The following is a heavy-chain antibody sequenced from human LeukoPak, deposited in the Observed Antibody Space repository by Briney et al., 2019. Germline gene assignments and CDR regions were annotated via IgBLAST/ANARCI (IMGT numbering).Heavy chain of an antibody. CDR2: IYYSGST. J-gene: IGHJ3*02. CDR1: GGSISSYY. D-gene: IGHD6-13*01. CDR3: ARDTSLASSWYFAFDI. Sequence: SETLSLTCTVSGGSISSYYWSWIRQPPGKGLVWIGYIYYSGSTNYNPSLKSRVTISVDTSKNQFSLKLSSVTAADTAVYYCARDTSLASSWYFAFDIWGQGTMVTVSS. V-gene: IGHV4-59*01.